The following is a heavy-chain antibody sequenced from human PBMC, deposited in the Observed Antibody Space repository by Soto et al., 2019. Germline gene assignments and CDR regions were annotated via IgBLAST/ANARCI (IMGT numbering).Heavy chain of an antibody. CDR1: GASIYIDY. D-gene: IGHD3-3*01. J-gene: IGHJ4*02. CDR3: ARGGGRFEQ. CDR2: TLYNADN. Sequence: QVQLQESGPGLVKPSVTLSLTCSVSGASIYIDYWRWIRQPPGQGLEWISLTLYNADNVYNHPLKSRSTASVDTSKSQVFLSLSSVTAADTAVYYGARGGGRFEQWGQGTLVPVSS. V-gene: IGHV4-59*01.